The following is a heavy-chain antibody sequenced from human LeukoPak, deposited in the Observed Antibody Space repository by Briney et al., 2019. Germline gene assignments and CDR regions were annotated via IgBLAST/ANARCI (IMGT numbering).Heavy chain of an antibody. CDR3: ARHRSAAAGTSWFDY. J-gene: IGHJ4*02. CDR2: IYPGDSDT. Sequence: GESLKISCKGSGYSFSSYWIGWVRQMPGKGLEWMGIIYPGDSDTTYSPSFQGQVTISADKSISTAYLQWSSLKASDTAMYYCARHRSAAAGTSWFDYWGQGTLVTVSS. CDR1: GYSFSSYW. V-gene: IGHV5-51*01. D-gene: IGHD6-13*01.